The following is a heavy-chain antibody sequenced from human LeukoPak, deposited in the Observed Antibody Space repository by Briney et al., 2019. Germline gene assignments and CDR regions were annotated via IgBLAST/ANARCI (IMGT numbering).Heavy chain of an antibody. Sequence: SETLSLTCTVSGDSLTSGSYYWTWIRQPAGKGLEWIGRVSTSGTTNYNPSLKSRLTISVDTSKNQFSLKLSSVTAADTAVYYCARGGTRDDFWSGYYLNWFDPWGQGTLVTVSS. J-gene: IGHJ5*02. CDR2: VSTSGTT. D-gene: IGHD3-3*01. CDR3: ARGGTRDDFWSGYYLNWFDP. V-gene: IGHV4-61*02. CDR1: GDSLTSGSYY.